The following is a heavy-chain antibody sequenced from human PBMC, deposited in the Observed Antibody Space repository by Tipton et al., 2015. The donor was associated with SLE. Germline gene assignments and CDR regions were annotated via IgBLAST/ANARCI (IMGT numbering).Heavy chain of an antibody. CDR3: AKALNHIQLWSDFFDF. D-gene: IGHD5-18*01. V-gene: IGHV3-23*01. Sequence: SLRLSCAASGFTFSSYAMNWVRQAPGKGLEWVSIVSGSGGTTYYADSVRGRFTISRDLSKNTLYLQMNSLSAEDTAVYYCAKALNHIQLWSDFFDFWGQGTLVTVSS. CDR2: VSGSGGTT. CDR1: GFTFSSYA. J-gene: IGHJ4*02.